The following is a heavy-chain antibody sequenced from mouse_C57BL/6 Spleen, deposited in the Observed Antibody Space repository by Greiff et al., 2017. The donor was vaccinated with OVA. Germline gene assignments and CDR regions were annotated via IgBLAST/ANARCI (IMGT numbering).Heavy chain of an antibody. D-gene: IGHD2-3*01. V-gene: IGHV1-50*01. J-gene: IGHJ3*01. CDR2: IDPSDSYT. Sequence: QVQLQQPGAELVKPGASVKLSCKASGYTFTSYWMQWVKQRPGQGLEWIGEIDPSDSYTNYNQKFKGKATLTVDTSSSTAYMQLSSLTSEDSAVYYCAREKMVKGFAYWGQGTLVTVSA. CDR1: GYTFTSYW. CDR3: AREKMVKGFAY.